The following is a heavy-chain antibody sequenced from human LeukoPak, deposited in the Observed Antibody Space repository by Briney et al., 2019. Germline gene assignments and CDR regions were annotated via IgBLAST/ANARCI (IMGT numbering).Heavy chain of an antibody. V-gene: IGHV4-39*01. CDR3: ASDCGGDCYGSAFDI. J-gene: IGHJ3*02. CDR2: IYYSGST. Sequence: WVRQAPGKGLDWIGSIYYSGSTYYNPSLKSRVTISVDTSKNQFSLKLSSVTAADTAVYYCASDCGGDCYGSAFDIWGQGTMVTVSS. D-gene: IGHD2-21*02.